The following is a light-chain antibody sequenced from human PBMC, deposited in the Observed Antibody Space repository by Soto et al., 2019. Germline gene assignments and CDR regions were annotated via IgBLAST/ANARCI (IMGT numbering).Light chain of an antibody. CDR3: QQYNSYIT. V-gene: IGKV1-5*03. J-gene: IGKJ5*01. CDR1: QTISTW. Sequence: DIQVTQSPPTLSASVGDRVTITCRASQTISTWMAWYQQKPGKAPKLLIYKASSLESGVPSRFSGSGSGTEFTLTISSLQPDDFATYYCQQYNSYITFGQGTRLEI. CDR2: KAS.